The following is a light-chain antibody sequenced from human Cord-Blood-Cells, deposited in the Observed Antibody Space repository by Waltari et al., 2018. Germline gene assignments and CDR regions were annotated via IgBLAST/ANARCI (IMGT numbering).Light chain of an antibody. CDR1: QSISSY. V-gene: IGKV1-39*01. Sequence: DIQMTQSPSSLSASVGDRVTITCRASQSISSYLNWYQQKPGKAPKLLIYAASSLQSGVPSRFSGSGSGRDFTLTISSQQPEEFATYYCQQSYSTPYTFGQGTKLEIK. CDR3: QQSYSTPYT. CDR2: AAS. J-gene: IGKJ2*01.